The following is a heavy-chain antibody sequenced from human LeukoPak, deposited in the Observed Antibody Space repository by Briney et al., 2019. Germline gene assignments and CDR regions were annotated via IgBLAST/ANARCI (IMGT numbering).Heavy chain of an antibody. Sequence: SETLSLTCAVSGGSTSSSNWWSWVRQPPGRGLEWIGEIYHSGSTNYNPSLKSRVTISVGQSKNQFSLKLSSVTAADPAVYYCARVLATQSPYYFDYWGQGTLVTVSS. D-gene: IGHD5-12*01. CDR3: ARVLATQSPYYFDY. J-gene: IGHJ4*02. CDR1: GGSTSSSNW. CDR2: IYHSGST. V-gene: IGHV4-4*02.